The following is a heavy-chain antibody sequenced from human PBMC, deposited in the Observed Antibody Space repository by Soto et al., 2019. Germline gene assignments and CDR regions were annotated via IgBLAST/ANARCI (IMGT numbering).Heavy chain of an antibody. V-gene: IGHV2-5*02. CDR2: IYWDDDK. D-gene: IGHD3-16*01. CDR1: GFSLSTTGVG. CDR3: VDAHQVNPGGDY. Sequence: QITLKESGPTLVKPTQTLTLTCTFSGFSLSTTGVGVGWIRQPPGKALDWLALIYWDDDKRYNPSLKSRLTITKDPSQNQSVLKITNTDPIDPAKYYGVDAHQVNPGGDYWGQGTLVTVSS. J-gene: IGHJ4*02.